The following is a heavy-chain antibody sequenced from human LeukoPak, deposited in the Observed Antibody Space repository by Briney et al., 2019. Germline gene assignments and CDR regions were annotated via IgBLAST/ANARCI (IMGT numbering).Heavy chain of an antibody. D-gene: IGHD3-3*01. CDR2: MNPNSGNT. CDR3: ARGRENYDFWSGWEYYFDY. V-gene: IGHV1-8*01. Sequence: GPSVKVSCKASGYTFTSYDINWVRQATGQGLEWMGWMNPNSGNTGYAQKFQGRVTMTRNTSISTAYMELSSLRSEDTAVYYCARGRENYDFWSGWEYYFDYWGQGTLVTVSS. CDR1: GYTFTSYD. J-gene: IGHJ4*02.